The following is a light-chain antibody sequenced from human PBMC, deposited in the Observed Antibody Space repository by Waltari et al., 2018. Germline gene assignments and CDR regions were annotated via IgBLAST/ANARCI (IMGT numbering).Light chain of an antibody. CDR3: QQYNTWPPST. CDR2: GAS. CDR1: HYISNN. J-gene: IGKJ2*02. Sequence: EIVMTQTPAALSVSPGERATLSCTASHYISNNLAWPQRTPGQPPRLLLSGASTRATGVPARFSGSGSGTEFSLTISSLQSEDSAIYFCQQYNTWPPSTFGQGTKLEIK. V-gene: IGKV3-15*01.